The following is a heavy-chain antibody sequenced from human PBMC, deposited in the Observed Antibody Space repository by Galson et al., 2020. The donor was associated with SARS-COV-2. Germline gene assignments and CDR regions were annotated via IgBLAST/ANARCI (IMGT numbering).Heavy chain of an antibody. CDR2: ISGSGGST. V-gene: IGHV3-23*01. CDR1: GFTFSSYA. D-gene: IGHD1-26*01. CDR3: VRFSGPWELQYYFDY. Sequence: GGSLRLSCAASGFTFSSYAMSWVRQAPGKGLEWVSAISGSGGSTYYADSVKGRFTISRDNSKNTLYLQMNSLRAEDTAVYYCVRFSGPWELQYYFDYWGQGTLVTVSS. J-gene: IGHJ4*02.